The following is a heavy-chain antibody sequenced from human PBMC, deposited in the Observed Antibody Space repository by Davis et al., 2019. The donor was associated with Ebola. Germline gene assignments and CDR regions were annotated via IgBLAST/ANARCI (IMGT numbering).Heavy chain of an antibody. V-gene: IGHV3-66*01. CDR2: LYRGGST. Sequence: GESLKISCAASGFTVSSHYMNWVRQAPGKGLERVSVLYRGGSTHYADSVKGRFTISRDNSQNTAYLQMNSLKTEDTAVYYCTTTTVTTDYWGQGTLVTVSS. CDR3: TTTTVTTDY. J-gene: IGHJ4*02. CDR1: GFTVSSHY. D-gene: IGHD4-17*01.